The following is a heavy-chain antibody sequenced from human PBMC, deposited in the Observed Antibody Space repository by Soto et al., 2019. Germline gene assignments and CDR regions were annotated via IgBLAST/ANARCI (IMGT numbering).Heavy chain of an antibody. Sequence: QVQMVQSGAEVKKPGSSVKVSCKASGGTFNTYTLSWVRQAPGQGFEWMGRIIPMLGIPNYAQKFQDRLTITAEKSTTTVYMELSSLKSEDSVVYYCARLYPRPTSFDHHISGDYWGQGSLVIVSS. CDR2: IIPMLGIP. CDR1: GGTFNTYT. J-gene: IGHJ4*02. V-gene: IGHV1-69*02. CDR3: ARLYPRPTSFDHHISGDY. D-gene: IGHD3-22*01.